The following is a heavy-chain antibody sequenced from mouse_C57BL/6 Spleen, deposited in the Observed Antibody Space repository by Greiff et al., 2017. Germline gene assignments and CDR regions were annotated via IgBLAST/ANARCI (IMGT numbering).Heavy chain of an antibody. Sequence: VQLQQPGAELVRPGSSVKLSCKASGYTFTSYWMRWVKQRPIQGLEWIGNIDPSDSETHYNQKFKDKATLTVDKSSSTAYMQLSSLTSEDSAVYYCARWEDDYYFDYWGQGTTLTVSS. CDR3: ARWEDDYYFDY. D-gene: IGHD2-4*01. CDR1: GYTFTSYW. V-gene: IGHV1-52*01. J-gene: IGHJ2*01. CDR2: IDPSDSET.